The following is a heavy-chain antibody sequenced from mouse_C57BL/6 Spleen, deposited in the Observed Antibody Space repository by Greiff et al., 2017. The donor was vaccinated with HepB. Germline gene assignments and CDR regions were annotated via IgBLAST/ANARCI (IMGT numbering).Heavy chain of an antibody. CDR1: GYSFTDYN. V-gene: IGHV1-39*01. D-gene: IGHD1-1*01. CDR3: ARRDYYGSSHWYFDV. CDR2: INPNYGTT. Sequence: VQLKESGPELVKPGASVKISCKASGYSFTDYNMNWVKQSNGKSLEWIGVINPNYGTTSYNQKFKGKATLTVDQPSSTAYMQLNSLTSEDSAVYYCARRDYYGSSHWYFDVWGTGTTVTVSS. J-gene: IGHJ1*03.